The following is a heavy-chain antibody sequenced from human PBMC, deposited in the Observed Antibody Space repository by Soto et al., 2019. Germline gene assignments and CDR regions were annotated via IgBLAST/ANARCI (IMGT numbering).Heavy chain of an antibody. V-gene: IGHV6-1*01. J-gene: IGHJ6*03. CDR1: VDSVSSNTAA. CDR3: ARDLESGYSNYYYYMDV. Sequence: SQTLSLTFAISVDSVSSNTAAWDWIRPSPSRGLEWLGRTYFRSRWYNDYAVSVKSRITINADTSKNQFSLHLNSVSPEDTAVYYCARDLESGYSNYYYYMDVWGKGTTVTVSS. D-gene: IGHD5-12*01. CDR2: TYFRSRWYN.